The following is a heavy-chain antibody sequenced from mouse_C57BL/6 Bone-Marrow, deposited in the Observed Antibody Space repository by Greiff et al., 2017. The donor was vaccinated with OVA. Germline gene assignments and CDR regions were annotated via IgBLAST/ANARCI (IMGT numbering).Heavy chain of an antibody. CDR2: INPYNGGT. CDR3: AIGHYSKRYFDV. CDR1: GYTFTDYY. D-gene: IGHD2-5*01. V-gene: IGHV1-19*01. J-gene: IGHJ1*03. Sequence: EVQLQQSGPVLVKPGASVKMSCKASGYTFTDYYMNWVKQSHGKSLEWIGVINPYNGGTSYNQKFKGKATLTVDKSSSTAYMELNSLTSEDSAVYYCAIGHYSKRYFDVWGTGTTVTVSS.